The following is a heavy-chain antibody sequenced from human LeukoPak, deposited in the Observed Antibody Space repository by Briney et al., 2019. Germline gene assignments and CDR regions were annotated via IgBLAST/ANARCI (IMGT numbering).Heavy chain of an antibody. D-gene: IGHD4-17*01. Sequence: GGSLRLSCVGSEFTFRNYSLNWVRQAPRKGLEWVSSISSSSSYKYYVDSVKGRFTISRDDLKNTAYLQMNSLKTEDTAVYYCTRPTQGWGDYAFDYWGQGTLVTVSS. CDR2: ISSSSSYK. CDR1: EFTFRNYS. CDR3: TRPTQGWGDYAFDY. V-gene: IGHV3-21*04. J-gene: IGHJ4*02.